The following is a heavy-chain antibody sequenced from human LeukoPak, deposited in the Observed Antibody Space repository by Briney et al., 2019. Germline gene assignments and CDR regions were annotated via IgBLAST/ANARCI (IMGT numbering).Heavy chain of an antibody. V-gene: IGHV3-23*01. CDR3: ARDKWLDY. J-gene: IGHJ4*02. Sequence: PGGSLRLSCAASGFTFTSYSMIWVRQAPGKGLEWVSTSGTNTYYADSVKGRFTISRDNSKNTLFLQMNSPRAEDTAVYHCARDKWLDYWGQGTLVTVSS. CDR1: GFTFTSYS. CDR2: SGTNT. D-gene: IGHD5-24*01.